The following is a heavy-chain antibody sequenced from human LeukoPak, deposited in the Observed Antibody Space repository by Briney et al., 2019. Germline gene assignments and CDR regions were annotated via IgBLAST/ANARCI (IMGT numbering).Heavy chain of an antibody. Sequence: GGSLRLSCAASGFTLSSYSTNWVRQAPGKGLEWVSYITGSSSTISYADSVKGRFTISRDNARNSLYLQMNSLRAEDTAVYYCAKDRHWAFDYWGQGTLVTVSS. CDR2: ITGSSSTI. V-gene: IGHV3-48*01. J-gene: IGHJ4*02. D-gene: IGHD3-16*01. CDR1: GFTLSSYS. CDR3: AKDRHWAFDY.